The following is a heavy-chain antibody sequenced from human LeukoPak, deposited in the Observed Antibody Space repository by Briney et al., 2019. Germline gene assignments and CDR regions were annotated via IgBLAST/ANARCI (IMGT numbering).Heavy chain of an antibody. D-gene: IGHD3-22*01. J-gene: IGHJ4*02. Sequence: SETLSLTCTVSGASFNSDDQYWNWTRQSPGKGLEWIGSIHPSGMLYNNPSLESRVTMSRDTSKNQFSLNLNSVTAADTAVYFCSRGLDSRKLGYWGQGALVTVSS. CDR1: GASFNSDDQY. CDR2: IHPSGML. V-gene: IGHV4-31*03. CDR3: SRGLDSRKLGY.